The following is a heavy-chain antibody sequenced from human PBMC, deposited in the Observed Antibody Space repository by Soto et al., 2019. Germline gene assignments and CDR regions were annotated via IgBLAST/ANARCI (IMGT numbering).Heavy chain of an antibody. CDR1: GGSVSSGSYY. J-gene: IGHJ4*02. Sequence: QVQLQESGPGLVKPSETLSLTCTVSGGSVSSGSYYWSWIRQPPGKGLEWIGYIYYSGSTNYNPSLNSRVTISVDTSKNQFSLKLSSVTAADTAVYYCARARQYCSGGSCYRGALYWGQGTLVTVSS. D-gene: IGHD2-15*01. CDR3: ARARQYCSGGSCYRGALY. CDR2: IYYSGST. V-gene: IGHV4-61*01.